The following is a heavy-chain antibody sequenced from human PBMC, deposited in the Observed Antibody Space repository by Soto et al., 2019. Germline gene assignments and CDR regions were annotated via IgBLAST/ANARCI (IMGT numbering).Heavy chain of an antibody. D-gene: IGHD3-16*01. Sequence: QVQLMQSGAEVREPGASVKVSCKASGYTFTSYGINWVRQATGQGLEWMGWMNPINGNTGFAQKFQGRLTMTRNTSISTAYMELRGLTSEDTAVYYCARGGDLHLGGLCHFWGQGALVTVSS. J-gene: IGHJ4*02. CDR2: MNPINGNT. CDR3: ARGGDLHLGGLCHF. V-gene: IGHV1-8*01. CDR1: GYTFTSYG.